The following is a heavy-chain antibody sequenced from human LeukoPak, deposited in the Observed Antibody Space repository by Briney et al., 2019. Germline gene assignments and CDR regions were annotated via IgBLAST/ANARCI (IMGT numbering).Heavy chain of an antibody. Sequence: GGSLRLSCAASGFTFSSYAMSWVRQAPGKGLEWVSAISGSGGSTYYADSVKGRFTISRDNSKNTLYLQMNSLRAEDTAVYYCAKGRSPYCSSTSCYTGLDYWGQGTLVTVSS. CDR2: ISGSGGST. J-gene: IGHJ4*02. CDR1: GFTFSSYA. D-gene: IGHD2-2*02. CDR3: AKGRSPYCSSTSCYTGLDY. V-gene: IGHV3-23*01.